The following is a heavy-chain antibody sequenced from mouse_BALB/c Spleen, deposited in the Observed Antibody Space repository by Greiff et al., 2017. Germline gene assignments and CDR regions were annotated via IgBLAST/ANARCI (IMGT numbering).Heavy chain of an antibody. CDR2: ISTYYGDA. CDR1: GYTFTDYA. D-gene: IGHD2-4*01. V-gene: IGHV1S137*01. Sequence: QVQLKQSGAELVRPGVSVKISCKGSGYTFTDYAMHWVKQSHAKSLEWIGVISTYYGDASYNQKFKGKATMTVDKSSSTAYMELARLTSEDSAIYYCARGDYDGPWFAYWGQGTLVTVSA. CDR3: ARGDYDGPWFAY. J-gene: IGHJ3*01.